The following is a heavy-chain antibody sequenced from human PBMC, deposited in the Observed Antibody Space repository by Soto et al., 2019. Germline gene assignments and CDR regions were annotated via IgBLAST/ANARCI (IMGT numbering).Heavy chain of an antibody. CDR3: AGALYYYGSGSPPPYYYYYGMDV. CDR2: IIPIFGTA. CDR1: GGTFSSYA. D-gene: IGHD3-10*01. J-gene: IGHJ6*02. V-gene: IGHV1-69*13. Sequence: SVKVSCKASGGTFSSYAISWVRQAPGQGLEWMGGIIPIFGTANYAQKFQGRVTITADESTSTAYMELSSLRSEDTAVYYCAGALYYYGSGSPPPYYYYYGMDVWGQGTTVTVSS.